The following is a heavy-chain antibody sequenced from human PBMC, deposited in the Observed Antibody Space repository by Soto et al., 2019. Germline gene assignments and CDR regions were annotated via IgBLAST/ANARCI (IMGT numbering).Heavy chain of an antibody. V-gene: IGHV3-23*01. CDR2: ISGSGGST. CDR3: GKGVFGVVIPPA. CDR1: GFTFSSYA. D-gene: IGHD3-3*01. Sequence: EVQLLESGGGLVQPGGSLRLSCAASGFTFSSYAMSWVRQAPGKGLEWVSAISGSGGSTYYADSVKGRFTISRDNSKNPLYLQMNSLRAEDTAVYYCGKGVFGVVIPPAWGQGTLVTVSS. J-gene: IGHJ5*02.